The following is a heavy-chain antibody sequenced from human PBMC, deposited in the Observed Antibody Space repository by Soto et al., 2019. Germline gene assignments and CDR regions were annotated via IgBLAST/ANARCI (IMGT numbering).Heavy chain of an antibody. CDR3: ARGKDYYEGPLNY. D-gene: IGHD3-22*01. CDR2: IYPGDSDT. J-gene: IGHJ4*02. Sequence: GVFHQICSKGSGYSSINFWIGWMRQKPGKGLEWMGIIYPGDSDTRYSPSFQGQVTISADKSISTAYLQWSSLKASDTAMYYCARGKDYYEGPLNYWGQGTLVTVSS. CDR1: GYSSINFW. V-gene: IGHV5-51*01.